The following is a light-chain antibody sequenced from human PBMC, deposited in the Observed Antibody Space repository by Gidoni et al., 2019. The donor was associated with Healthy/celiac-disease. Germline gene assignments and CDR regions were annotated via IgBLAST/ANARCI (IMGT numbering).Light chain of an antibody. Sequence: ELEMTQSPATLSVSPAETATLSCRASQSVSSNLAWYQQKPGQAPRLLIYGASTRATGIPDRFSGSGSGTEFTLTISSLQSEDFAVYYCQQYNNWPPAFXPXTKVEIK. CDR3: QQYNNWPPA. J-gene: IGKJ3*01. CDR2: GAS. CDR1: QSVSSN. V-gene: IGKV3-15*01.